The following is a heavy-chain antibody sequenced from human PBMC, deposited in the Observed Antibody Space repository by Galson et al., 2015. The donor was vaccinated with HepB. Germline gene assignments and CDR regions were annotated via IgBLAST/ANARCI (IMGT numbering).Heavy chain of an antibody. CDR2: ISYDGSNK. V-gene: IGHV3-30-3*01. J-gene: IGHJ4*02. Sequence: SLRLSCAASGFTFSSYAMHWVRQAPGKGLEWVAVISYDGSNKYYADSVKGRFTISRDNSKNTLYLQMNSLRAEDTAVYYCARDPQWLVHYFDYWGQGTLVTVSS. CDR3: ARDPQWLVHYFDY. D-gene: IGHD6-19*01. CDR1: GFTFSSYA.